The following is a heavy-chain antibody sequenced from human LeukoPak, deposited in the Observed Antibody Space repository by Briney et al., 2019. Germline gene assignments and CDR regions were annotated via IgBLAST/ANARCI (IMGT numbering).Heavy chain of an antibody. CDR1: GGTFSSYA. D-gene: IGHD6-13*01. J-gene: IGHJ4*02. CDR3: ARETAAGDFDY. CDR2: IIPILGIA. Sequence: ASVKVSCKASGGTFSSYAISWVRQAPGQGLEWMVRIIPILGIANYAQKFQGRVTITADKSTSTAYMELSSLRSEDTAVYYCARETAAGDFDYWGQGTLVTVSS. V-gene: IGHV1-69*04.